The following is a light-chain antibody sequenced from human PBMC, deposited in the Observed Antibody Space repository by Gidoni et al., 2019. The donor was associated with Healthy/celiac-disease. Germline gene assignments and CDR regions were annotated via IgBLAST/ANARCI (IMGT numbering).Light chain of an antibody. Sequence: EIVMTQSPATLSVSPGERATLSCRASQSVSSNLAWYQQKPGQAPRLLIYGASTRATGIPARVSGSGSGTEFTLTISSLQSEDFGVYYCQQYNNWLALTFGGGTKVEIK. CDR3: QQYNNWLALT. J-gene: IGKJ4*01. CDR1: QSVSSN. CDR2: GAS. V-gene: IGKV3-15*01.